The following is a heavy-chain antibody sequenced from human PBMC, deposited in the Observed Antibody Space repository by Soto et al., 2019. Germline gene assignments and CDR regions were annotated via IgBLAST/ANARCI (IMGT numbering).Heavy chain of an antibody. J-gene: IGHJ4*02. D-gene: IGHD6-6*01. CDR1: GGSVNGYY. CDR3: ARSLSTIGGRPDS. V-gene: IGHV4-34*10. CDR2: INHTGGT. Sequence: SETLSLTCAVYGGSVNGYYWNWIRQPPGKGLEWIGEINHTGGTHYNPSLKSRVTMTRDTSTRTAYMEVSRLTSDDTAVYYCARSLSTIGGRPDSWGQGTLVTVSS.